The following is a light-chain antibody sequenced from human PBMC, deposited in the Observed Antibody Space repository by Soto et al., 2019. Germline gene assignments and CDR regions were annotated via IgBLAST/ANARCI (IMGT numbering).Light chain of an antibody. CDR2: GAS. V-gene: IGKV3-20*01. J-gene: IGKJ1*01. Sequence: EIVLTHSPGTLSLSPCERATLSFSASQSVSNNYLAWYQQKPGQAPSLLIFGASNRAPDIPDRFSGSGSGTDFTLTISRLEPEDFAVYFCQQYGSSVKTFGQGTKVDIK. CDR3: QQYGSSVKT. CDR1: QSVSNNY.